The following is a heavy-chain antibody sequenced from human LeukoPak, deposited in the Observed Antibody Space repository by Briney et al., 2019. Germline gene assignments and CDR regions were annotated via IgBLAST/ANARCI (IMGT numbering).Heavy chain of an antibody. CDR3: ARRDRAAAGYYYSYYYMGV. D-gene: IGHD6-13*01. CDR2: INQDGSET. Sequence: GGSLRLSCAASGFTFSSYWMSWVRQAPGKGLEGVAYINQDGSETYYVDSVKGRFTIFRANAKNSLYLQMNSLTAEDTAVYYCARRDRAAAGYYYSYYYMGVWGKGTTVTVSS. CDR1: GFTFSSYW. J-gene: IGHJ6*03. V-gene: IGHV3-7*01.